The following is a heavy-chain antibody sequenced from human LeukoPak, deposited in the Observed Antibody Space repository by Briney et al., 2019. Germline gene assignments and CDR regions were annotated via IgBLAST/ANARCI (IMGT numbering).Heavy chain of an antibody. V-gene: IGHV4-59*01. CDR1: GGSISSYY. J-gene: IGHJ3*02. Sequence: SETLSLTCTVSGGSISSYYWSWIRQPPGKGLEWIGYIYYSGSTNYNPSLKSRVTLSVDTSKNQFSLKLSSVTAADTAVYYCARGQLGYCSSTSCESYDAFDIWGQGTMVTVSS. CDR3: ARGQLGYCSSTSCESYDAFDI. CDR2: IYYSGST. D-gene: IGHD2-2*01.